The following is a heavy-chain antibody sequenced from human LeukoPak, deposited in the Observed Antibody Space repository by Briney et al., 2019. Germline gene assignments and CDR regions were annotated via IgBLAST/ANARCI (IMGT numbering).Heavy chain of an antibody. D-gene: IGHD3-22*01. J-gene: IGHJ4*02. V-gene: IGHV4-30-4*01. CDR3: ARVYYYDNSGYGKAYFHL. CDR2: IYYSGST. CDR1: GGSISSGDYY. Sequence: SETLSLTCTLSGGSISSGDYYWSWIRQPPGKGLEWIGYIYYSGSTYYNPSLKSRVTISVDTSKNQFSLKLSSVTAADTAVYYCARVYYYDNSGYGKAYFHLWGRGTLVTVSS.